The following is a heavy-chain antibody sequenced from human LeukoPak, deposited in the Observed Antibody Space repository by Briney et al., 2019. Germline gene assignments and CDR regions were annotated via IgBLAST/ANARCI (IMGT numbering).Heavy chain of an antibody. CDR1: GGSISSYY. CDR2: IYYSGST. Sequence: SETLSLTSTVSGGSISSYYWSWIRPPPGKGLEWIGYIYYSGSTNYNPSLKSRVTISVDTSKNQFSLKLSSVTAADTAVYYCARQRNGAFDIWGQGTMVTVSS. CDR3: ARQRNGAFDI. D-gene: IGHD6-25*01. J-gene: IGHJ3*02. V-gene: IGHV4-59*01.